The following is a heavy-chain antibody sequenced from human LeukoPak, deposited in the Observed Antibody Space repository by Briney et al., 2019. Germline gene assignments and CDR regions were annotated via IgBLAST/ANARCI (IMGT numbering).Heavy chain of an antibody. CDR1: GFTFSSYA. Sequence: GGSLRLSCAASGFTFSSYAMSWVRQAPGKGPEWVSTISIDGGRTYYADSVKGRFTVSRDTSKNTLYLQMNSLRAEDTAVYYCARDTDSSGYYGGSHYWGQGTLVTVSS. CDR2: ISIDGGRT. J-gene: IGHJ4*02. V-gene: IGHV3-23*01. CDR3: ARDTDSSGYYGGSHY. D-gene: IGHD3-22*01.